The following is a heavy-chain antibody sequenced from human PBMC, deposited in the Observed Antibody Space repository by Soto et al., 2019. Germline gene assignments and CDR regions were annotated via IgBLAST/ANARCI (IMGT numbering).Heavy chain of an antibody. V-gene: IGHV3-23*01. J-gene: IGHJ4*02. CDR3: AKDVERPEY. Sequence: EVQLLQSGGGLVQPGGSLRLSCAASGFIFSNYAMTWVRQAPGKGLEWVSAIGGSGFPTFYSDSVKGRFTISRDTSKNTVFLPMDSLRAADTAVYYCAKDVERPEYWGQGILVTVSS. CDR1: GFIFSNYA. CDR2: IGGSGFPT.